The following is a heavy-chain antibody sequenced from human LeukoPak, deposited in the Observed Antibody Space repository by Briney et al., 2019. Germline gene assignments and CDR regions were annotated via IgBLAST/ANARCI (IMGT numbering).Heavy chain of an antibody. Sequence: ASVKVSCKASGYTFTGYYMHWVRQAPGQGLEWMGWINPNSGGTNYAQKFQGRVTITRDTSISTAYMELSRLRSDDTAVYCCARDLLSSYDYVWGSYGFDYWGQGTLVTVSS. V-gene: IGHV1-2*02. CDR2: INPNSGGT. J-gene: IGHJ4*02. CDR3: ARDLLSSYDYVWGSYGFDY. D-gene: IGHD3-16*01. CDR1: GYTFTGYY.